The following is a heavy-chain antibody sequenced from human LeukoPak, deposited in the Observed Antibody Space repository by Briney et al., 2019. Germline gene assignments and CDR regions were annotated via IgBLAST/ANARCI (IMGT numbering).Heavy chain of an antibody. D-gene: IGHD5-12*01. CDR3: TRDWRNLGYDY. V-gene: IGHV3-74*01. CDR1: GFTLSAYW. Sequence: GGSLRLSCAASGFTLSAYWMHWVRQAPGKGLMWVSRIEGDGNRITYADSVKGRFTISRDNAKNTLYLQMNSLRAEDPAVYYCTRDWRNLGYDYWGQGTLVTVSS. J-gene: IGHJ4*02. CDR2: IEGDGNRI.